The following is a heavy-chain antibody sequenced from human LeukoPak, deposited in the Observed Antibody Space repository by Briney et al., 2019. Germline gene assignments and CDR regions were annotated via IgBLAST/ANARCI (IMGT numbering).Heavy chain of an antibody. CDR2: ISSSSSTI. CDR1: GFAFSSYS. CDR3: AKDLEYCSSTSCYWGGDAFDI. Sequence: GGSLRLSCGASGFAFSSYSMNWVRQAPGKGLEWVSYISSSSSTIYYADSVKGRFTISRDNSKNTLYLQMNSLRAEDTAVYYCAKDLEYCSSTSCYWGGDAFDIWGQGTMVTVSS. J-gene: IGHJ3*02. D-gene: IGHD2-2*01. V-gene: IGHV3-48*01.